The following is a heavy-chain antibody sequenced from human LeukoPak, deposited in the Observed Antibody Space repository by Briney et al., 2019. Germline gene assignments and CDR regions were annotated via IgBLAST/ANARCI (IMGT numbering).Heavy chain of an antibody. D-gene: IGHD3-10*01. J-gene: IGHJ4*02. CDR3: ASVRVAGTGY. CDR2: ISSSSSYI. CDR1: GFTFSSYT. V-gene: IGHV3-21*01. Sequence: GGSLRLSCAASGFTFSSYTMNWGRQPPGKGLEWVSSISSSSSYIYYADSVKGRFTISRENAKNSLYLQMNSLRAEDTAVYYCASVRVAGTGYWGQGTLVTVSS.